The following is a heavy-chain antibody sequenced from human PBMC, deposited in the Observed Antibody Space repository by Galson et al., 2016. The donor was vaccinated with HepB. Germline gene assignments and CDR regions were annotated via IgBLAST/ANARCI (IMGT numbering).Heavy chain of an antibody. Sequence: SVKVSCKASGFTFTNSAVQWVRQTRGQRLEWIGWIVVGSGDTNYAQNFQERVTITWDMSTNTAYMELSSLRSEDPAVYYCAADYSFALITAAAGPYFDYWGQGTLVTVSS. J-gene: IGHJ4*02. CDR1: GFTFTNSA. CDR3: AADYSFALITAAAGPYFDY. V-gene: IGHV1-58*01. CDR2: IVVGSGDT. D-gene: IGHD6-13*01.